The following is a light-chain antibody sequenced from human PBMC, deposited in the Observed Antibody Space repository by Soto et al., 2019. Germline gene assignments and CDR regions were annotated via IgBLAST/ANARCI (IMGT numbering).Light chain of an antibody. CDR1: SSNIGAGYD. CDR3: QSYDSSLSGHVV. J-gene: IGLJ2*01. Sequence: QAVVTQPPSVSGAPGQRVTISCTGSSSNIGAGYDVHWYQQLPGTAPKLLIYGNSNRPSGVPDRFSGSKSGTSASLAITGLQAEDEVDYYCQSYDSSLSGHVVFGGGTKLTVL. V-gene: IGLV1-40*01. CDR2: GNS.